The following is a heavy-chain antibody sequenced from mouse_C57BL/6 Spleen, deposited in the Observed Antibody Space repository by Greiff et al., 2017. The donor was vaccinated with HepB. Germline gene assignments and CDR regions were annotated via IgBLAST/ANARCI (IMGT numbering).Heavy chain of an antibody. Sequence: EVKLQESGPGLVKPSQSLSLTCSVTGYSITSGYYWNWIRQFPGNKLEWMGYISYDGSNNYNPSLKNRISITRDTSKNQFFLKLNSVTTEDTATYYCARDTLYWGQGTTLTVSS. CDR1: GYSITSGYY. V-gene: IGHV3-6*01. J-gene: IGHJ2*01. CDR3: ARDTLY. CDR2: ISYDGSN.